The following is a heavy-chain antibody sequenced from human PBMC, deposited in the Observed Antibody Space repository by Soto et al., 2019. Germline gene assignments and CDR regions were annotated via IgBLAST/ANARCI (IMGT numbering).Heavy chain of an antibody. CDR1: GFTFSSYG. Sequence: PGGSQRLSYAASGFTFSSYGVHWVRQAPGKGLEWVAVIWYDGSNKYYADSVKGRFTISRDNSKNTLYLQMNSLRAEDTAVYYCARENCGGDCYPRIDAFDIWGQGTMVTVSS. D-gene: IGHD2-21*02. CDR3: ARENCGGDCYPRIDAFDI. J-gene: IGHJ3*02. CDR2: IWYDGSNK. V-gene: IGHV3-33*01.